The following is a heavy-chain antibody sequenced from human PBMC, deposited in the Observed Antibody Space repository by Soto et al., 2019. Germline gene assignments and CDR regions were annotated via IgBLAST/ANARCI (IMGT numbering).Heavy chain of an antibody. Sequence: LGESLKISCKGSGYSFTSYWISWVRQMPGKGLEWMGRIDPSDSYTNYSPSFQGHVTISADKSISTAYLQWSSLKASDTAMYYCARFLRYFDTSTYYYYGMDVWGQGTTVTVSS. CDR3: ARFLRYFDTSTYYYYGMDV. CDR2: IDPSDSYT. CDR1: GYSFTSYW. V-gene: IGHV5-10-1*01. D-gene: IGHD3-9*01. J-gene: IGHJ6*02.